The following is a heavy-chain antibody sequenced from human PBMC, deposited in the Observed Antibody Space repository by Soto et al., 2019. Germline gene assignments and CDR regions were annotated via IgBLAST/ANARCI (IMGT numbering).Heavy chain of an antibody. CDR1: GFIFGKYD. J-gene: IGHJ4*02. CDR3: AKGGLPWWSQGIDF. CDR2: ISHDGSNK. D-gene: IGHD2-8*02. Sequence: QVQLVESGGGVVQPGRSLRLSCEGSGFIFGKYDMYWVRQAPGKGLEWVTKISHDGSNKDYEDSVQGRFTISRDNSRDTMYLEMNSLRPEDTAIYYCAKGGLPWWSQGIDFWGQGTLVTVSA. V-gene: IGHV3-30*18.